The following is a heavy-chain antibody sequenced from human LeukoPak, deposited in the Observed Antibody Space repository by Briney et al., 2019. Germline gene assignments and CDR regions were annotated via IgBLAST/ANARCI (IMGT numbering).Heavy chain of an antibody. CDR2: INAGNGNT. CDR3: ARAPYITMVRGVIYYFDY. J-gene: IGHJ4*02. V-gene: IGHV1-3*01. CDR1: GYTFTSYA. Sequence: GASVKVSCKASGYTFTSYAMHWVRQAPGQRLEWMGWINAGNGNTKYSQKFQGRVTITRDTSASTAYMELSSLRSEDTAVYYCARAPYITMVRGVIYYFDYWGQGTLVTVSS. D-gene: IGHD3-10*01.